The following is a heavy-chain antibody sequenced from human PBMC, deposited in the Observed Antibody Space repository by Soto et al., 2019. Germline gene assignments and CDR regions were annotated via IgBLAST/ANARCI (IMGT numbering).Heavy chain of an antibody. J-gene: IGHJ4*02. D-gene: IGHD6-19*01. Sequence: QVQLQQWGAGLLKPSETLSLTCAVYGGSFSGYYWSWIRQPPGKGLEWIGEINHSGSTKYNPSLKGRVTLLLAMSRKQITLTLSSVTAAATAVYYGARGPVHSSGWYGLDYWGQGTLVTVSS. V-gene: IGHV4-34*01. CDR1: GGSFSGYY. CDR3: ARGPVHSSGWYGLDY. CDR2: INHSGST.